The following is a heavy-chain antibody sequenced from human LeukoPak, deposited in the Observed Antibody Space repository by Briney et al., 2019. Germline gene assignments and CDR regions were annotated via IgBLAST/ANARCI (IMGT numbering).Heavy chain of an antibody. Sequence: PGGSLRLSCAASGFTFSDYYMSWIRQAPGQGLEWVSHISGSGPTIYYADSVKGRFTISRDNAKNLLYLQMNSLRDEDTAVYYCARVETNFDWLPLDWGQGTLVSVSS. D-gene: IGHD3-9*01. CDR1: GFTFSDYY. CDR2: ISGSGPTI. CDR3: ARVETNFDWLPLD. J-gene: IGHJ4*02. V-gene: IGHV3-11*01.